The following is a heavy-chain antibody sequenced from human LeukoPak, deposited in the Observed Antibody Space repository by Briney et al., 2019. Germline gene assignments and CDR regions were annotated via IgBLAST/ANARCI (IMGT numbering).Heavy chain of an antibody. J-gene: IGHJ6*03. Sequence: GGSLRLSCAASGFTFGSYAMSWVRQTPGKGLEWVSAISGSGGSTSYADSVKGRFTISRDNSKNTLYLQMNSLRAEDTAVYYCATSLTGGNYYMDAWGKGTTVNVSS. CDR1: GFTFGSYA. CDR3: ATSLTGGNYYMDA. CDR2: ISGSGGST. D-gene: IGHD3-16*01. V-gene: IGHV3-23*01.